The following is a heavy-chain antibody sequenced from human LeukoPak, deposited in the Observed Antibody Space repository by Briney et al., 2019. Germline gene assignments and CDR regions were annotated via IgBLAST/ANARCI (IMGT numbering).Heavy chain of an antibody. CDR1: GFTFDDYG. D-gene: IGHD3-9*01. CDR3: ARAFGGDDILTGYYN. Sequence: GGSLRLSCAASGFTFDDYGMSWVRQAPGKGLELVSGINWNGGSTGYADSVKGRFTISRDNAKNSLYLQMNSLRAEDTALYYCARAFGGDDILTGYYNWGQGTLVTVSS. CDR2: INWNGGST. J-gene: IGHJ4*02. V-gene: IGHV3-20*04.